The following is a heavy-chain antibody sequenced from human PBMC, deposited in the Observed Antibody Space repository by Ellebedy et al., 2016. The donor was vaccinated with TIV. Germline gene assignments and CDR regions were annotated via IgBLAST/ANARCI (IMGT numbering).Heavy chain of an antibody. CDR3: TASPTYYDFWSGYYGGGRFDY. CDR1: GFTFSSYW. CDR2: LNSDGSST. J-gene: IGHJ4*02. V-gene: IGHV3-74*01. D-gene: IGHD3-3*01. Sequence: PGGSLRLSCAASGFTFSSYWMHWVRQAPGKGLVWVSRLNSDGSSTSYADSVKGRFTISRDNAKNTLYLQMNSLRAEDTAVYYCTASPTYYDFWSGYYGGGRFDYWGQGTLVTVSS.